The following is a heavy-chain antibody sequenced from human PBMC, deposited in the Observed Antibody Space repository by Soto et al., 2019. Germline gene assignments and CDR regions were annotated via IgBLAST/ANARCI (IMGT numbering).Heavy chain of an antibody. CDR1: GFTFSSYS. V-gene: IGHV3-21*01. D-gene: IGHD5-12*01. CDR2: ISSSSSYI. J-gene: IGHJ4*02. Sequence: NPGGSLRLSCAASGFTFSSYSMNWVRQAPGKGLEWVSSISSSSSYIYYADSVKGRFTISRDNAKNSLYLQMNSLRAEDTAVYYCARDRRDGYNRFDYWGQGTLVTVSS. CDR3: ARDRRDGYNRFDY.